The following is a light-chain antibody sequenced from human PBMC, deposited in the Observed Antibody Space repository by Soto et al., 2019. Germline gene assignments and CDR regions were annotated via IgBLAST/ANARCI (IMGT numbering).Light chain of an antibody. CDR1: SGHNNYA. CDR3: QTWGTAIHDVV. Sequence: QSVLTQPPSASASLGASVKLTCTLSSGHNNYAIAWHQQQPEKGPRYLMKLNSDGSHNKGDGIPDRFSGSSSGAERHLTISSLQSEDEADYYCQTWGTAIHDVVFGGGTKLTVL. V-gene: IGLV4-69*01. J-gene: IGLJ2*01. CDR2: LNSDGSH.